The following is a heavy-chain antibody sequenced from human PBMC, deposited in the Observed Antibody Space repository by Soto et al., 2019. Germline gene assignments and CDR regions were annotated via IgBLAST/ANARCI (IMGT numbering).Heavy chain of an antibody. V-gene: IGHV4-31*03. CDR1: GGSISTGGNY. CDR2: IYDSGST. CDR3: ARARGYCSGGSCYCWFDP. Sequence: QVQLQESGLGLVKPSQTLSLTCTVSGGSISTGGNYWSWIRQHPGKGLEWIGHIYDSGSTYYNPSLKSRVTISVDTSKNQFSLKLSSVTAADTAVYYCARARGYCSGGSCYCWFDPWAQGTLVTVSS. D-gene: IGHD2-15*01. J-gene: IGHJ5*02.